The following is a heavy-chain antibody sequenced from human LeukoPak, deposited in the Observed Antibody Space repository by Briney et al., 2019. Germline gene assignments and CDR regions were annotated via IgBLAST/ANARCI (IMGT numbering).Heavy chain of an antibody. J-gene: IGHJ4*02. V-gene: IGHV1-46*01. CDR3: ARGAPATRIGAGRFDY. CDR1: GHSLTNYY. Sequence: ASVKVSCKAFGHSLTNYYVHWLRQAPGQGLEWMGEINPSGGSTSYAQKFQGRITVTRDTYTNTVYMHLRSLRSEDTATYYCARGAPATRIGAGRFDYWGQGSLLTVAS. D-gene: IGHD6-25*01. CDR2: INPSGGST.